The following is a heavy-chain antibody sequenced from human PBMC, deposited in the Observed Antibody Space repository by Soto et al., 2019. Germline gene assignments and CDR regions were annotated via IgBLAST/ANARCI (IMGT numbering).Heavy chain of an antibody. CDR1: GFTFSSYD. D-gene: IGHD6-19*01. V-gene: IGHV3-13*01. J-gene: IGHJ5*02. CDR2: IAHNGDT. CDR3: AREAITVGGTWWFDP. Sequence: ESGGTLVQPGGSLRLSCAASGFTFSSYDMHWVRQVAGKGLEWVSGIAHNGDTYYAASVKGRFIISRENANNLLILQMNSLGAEDTAVYYCAREAITVGGTWWFDPWGQGTLVTVAS.